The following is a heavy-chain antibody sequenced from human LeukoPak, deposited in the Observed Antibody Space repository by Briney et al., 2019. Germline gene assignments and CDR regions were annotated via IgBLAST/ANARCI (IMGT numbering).Heavy chain of an antibody. J-gene: IGHJ3*02. D-gene: IGHD3-10*01. CDR3: ARMVRGVIGAFDI. V-gene: IGHV1-18*01. CDR1: GYTFTSYG. Sequence: ASVKVSCKASGYTFTSYGISWVRQAPGQGLEWMGWISAYNSKTNYAQKLQGRVTMTTGTFTSTAYMELRSLRSDDTAVYYCARMVRGVIGAFDIWGHGTMVTVSS. CDR2: ISAYNSKT.